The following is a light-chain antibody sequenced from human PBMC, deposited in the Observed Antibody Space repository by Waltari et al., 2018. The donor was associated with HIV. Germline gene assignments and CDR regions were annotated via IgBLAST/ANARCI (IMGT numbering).Light chain of an antibody. J-gene: IGKJ5*01. CDR1: QSLLHSDGYKY. V-gene: IGKV2-28*01. CDR2: LGS. CDR3: MEALQTPIT. Sequence: DIVMTQSPLSLPVTPGEPASISCRSSQSLLHSDGYKYLDWYLQKPGQSPQLLIYLGSYQASGVPDRFSGSGSGTDFTLKISRVEAEDVGVYYCMEALQTPITFGQGTRLEIK.